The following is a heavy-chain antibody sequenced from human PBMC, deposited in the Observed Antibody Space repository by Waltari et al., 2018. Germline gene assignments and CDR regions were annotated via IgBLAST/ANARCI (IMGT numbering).Heavy chain of an antibody. CDR3: AREVVTLDYYYYGMDV. CDR1: GGSISSYY. V-gene: IGHV4-59*01. Sequence: QVQLQESGPGLVKPSETLSLTCTVSGGSISSYYWSWIRQPPGKGLEWIGYIYYSGSTNSTPYPKRRVTISVDTSKNQFSLKLSSVTAADTAVYYCAREVVTLDYYYYGMDVWGQGTTVTVSS. J-gene: IGHJ6*02. D-gene: IGHD2-21*02. CDR2: IYYSGST.